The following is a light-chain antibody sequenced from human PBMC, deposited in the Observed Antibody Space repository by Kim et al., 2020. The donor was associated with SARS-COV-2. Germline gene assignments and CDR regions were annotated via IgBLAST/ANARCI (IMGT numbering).Light chain of an antibody. CDR3: QQYNNWPPWT. CDR2: GAS. V-gene: IGKV3-15*01. J-gene: IGKJ1*01. CDR1: ENVGSL. Sequence: YPGERVTLSCRASENVGSLLAWYQQAPGQAPRLLIYGASTRAAGTPARFSGSGSGTEFTLTISSLQSEDSAIYHCQQYNNWPPWTFGQGTKVDIK.